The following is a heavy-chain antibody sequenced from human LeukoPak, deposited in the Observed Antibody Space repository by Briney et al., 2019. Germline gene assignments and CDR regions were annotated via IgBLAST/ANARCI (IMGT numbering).Heavy chain of an antibody. CDR3: AKKGATTGDFDY. V-gene: IGHV3-23*01. J-gene: IGHJ4*02. CDR2: ISGSGGDT. Sequence: GGSLRLSCAASGFTFSNFLMTWVRQAPGKGPEWVSAISGSGGDTYYADSVKGRSTISRDNSKNTLYLQMNSLRAEDTAVYYCAKKGATTGDFDYWGQGTLVTVSS. D-gene: IGHD1-26*01. CDR1: GFTFSNFL.